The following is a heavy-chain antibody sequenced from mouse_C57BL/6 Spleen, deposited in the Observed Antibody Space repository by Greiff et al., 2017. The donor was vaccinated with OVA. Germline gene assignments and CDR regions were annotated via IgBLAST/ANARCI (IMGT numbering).Heavy chain of an antibody. J-gene: IGHJ2*01. CDR2: IDPENGVT. CDR3: TTLYDVYYVDY. Sequence: EVKLQESGAELVRPGASVKLSCTASGFTINDYYMHWVKQRPDQGLEWIGRIDPENGVTDYVPKFQGKAPMTADTSSNTAYLQLSSLTSEDTAVYYCTTLYDVYYVDYWGQGTTLTVSS. D-gene: IGHD2-3*01. V-gene: IGHV14-1*01. CDR1: GFTINDYY.